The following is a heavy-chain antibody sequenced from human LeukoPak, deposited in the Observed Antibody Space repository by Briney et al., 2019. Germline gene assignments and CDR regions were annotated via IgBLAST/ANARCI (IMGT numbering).Heavy chain of an antibody. J-gene: IGHJ4*02. CDR1: GGSFSGYY. CDR3: ARLPSRVLYCSSTSCYGYFDY. V-gene: IGHV4-34*01. D-gene: IGHD2-2*01. Sequence: NPSETLSLTCAVYGGSFSGYYWSWIRQPPGKGLEWIGEINHSGSTNYNPSLKSRVTISVDTSKNQFSLKLSSVTAADTAVYYCARLPSRVLYCSSTSCYGYFDYWGQGTLVTVSS. CDR2: INHSGST.